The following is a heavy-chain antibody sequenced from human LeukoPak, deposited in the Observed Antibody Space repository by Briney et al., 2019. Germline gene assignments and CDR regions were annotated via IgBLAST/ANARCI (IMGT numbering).Heavy chain of an antibody. V-gene: IGHV4-59*01. Sequence: SETLSLTCTVSGGSISSYYWSWIRQPPGKGLEWIGYIYYSGSTSYNPSLKSQVTISVDTSKNQFSLKVNSVTAADTAVYFCARGQGHPYYFDYWGQGALVTVSS. CDR3: ARGQGHPYYFDY. CDR1: GGSISSYY. J-gene: IGHJ4*02. CDR2: IYYSGST.